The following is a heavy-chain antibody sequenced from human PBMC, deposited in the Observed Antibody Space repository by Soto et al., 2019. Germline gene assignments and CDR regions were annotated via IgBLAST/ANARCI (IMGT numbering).Heavy chain of an antibody. CDR1: GFTLSSYA. CDR3: AKDSDFRDRIFWYFDL. D-gene: IGHD2-15*01. CDR2: MSGSGGSP. Sequence: EVQLLESGGGLVQPGGSLRLSCAASGFTLSSYAMGWVRQAPGKGLERVSTMSGSGGSPYYADSVKGRFTISRDNSKNILYLQMNSLRAEDTAVYYCAKDSDFRDRIFWYFDLWGRGTLVTVSS. J-gene: IGHJ2*01. V-gene: IGHV3-23*01.